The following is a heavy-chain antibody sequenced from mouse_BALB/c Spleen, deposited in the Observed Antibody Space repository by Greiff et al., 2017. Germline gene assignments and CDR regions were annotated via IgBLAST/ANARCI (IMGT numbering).Heavy chain of an antibody. CDR3: ARAWYGKLGGYFDV. Sequence: VQLQQSGPELMKPGASVKISCKASGYSFTSYYMHWVKQSHGKSLEWIGYIDPFNGGTSYNQKFKGKATLTVDKSSSTAYMHLSSLTSEDSAVYYCARAWYGKLGGYFDVWGAGTTVTVSS. V-gene: IGHV1S135*01. CDR1: GYSFTSYY. CDR2: IDPFNGGT. D-gene: IGHD2-10*02. J-gene: IGHJ1*01.